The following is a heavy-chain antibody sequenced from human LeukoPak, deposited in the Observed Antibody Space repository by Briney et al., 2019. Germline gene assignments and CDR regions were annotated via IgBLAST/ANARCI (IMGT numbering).Heavy chain of an antibody. CDR2: IYDSGST. D-gene: IGHD5-12*01. Sequence: PSETLSLTCTVSGVSISSGDYYWGWLRQPPGKGLEWIVYIYDSGSTYDNPSLKSRFTISVDTSMNQFSLKLSSVTAADTAVYYCASGGGWLRGVNFDYWGQGTLVTGSS. CDR3: ASGGGWLRGVNFDY. J-gene: IGHJ4*02. V-gene: IGHV4-30-4*01. CDR1: GVSISSGDYY.